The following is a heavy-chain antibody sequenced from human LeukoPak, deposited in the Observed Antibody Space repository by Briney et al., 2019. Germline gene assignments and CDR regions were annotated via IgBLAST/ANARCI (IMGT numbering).Heavy chain of an antibody. CDR2: INWNGGST. J-gene: IGHJ4*02. V-gene: IGHV3-20*04. D-gene: IGHD3-9*01. CDR3: ARGPPYYDILTGNFDY. CDR1: GFTFDDYG. Sequence: GGSLRLSCAASGFTFDDYGMGWVRQAPGKGLEWVSGINWNGGSTGYADSVKGRFTISRDNAKNSLYLQMNSLRAEDTALYYCARGPPYYDILTGNFDYWGQGTLVTVSS.